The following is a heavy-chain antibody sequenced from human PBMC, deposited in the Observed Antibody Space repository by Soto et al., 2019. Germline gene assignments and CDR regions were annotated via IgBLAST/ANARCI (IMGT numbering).Heavy chain of an antibody. V-gene: IGHV4-39*01. J-gene: IGHJ4*02. CDR2: IYYSGRT. CDR1: GESISSSSYY. CDR3: ARQRTTVVTQAYFDH. D-gene: IGHD2-21*02. Sequence: SETLSLTCIVCGESISSSSYYWGWIRQPPGKGLEWIGSIYYSGRTYYNPSFKSRVTISIDTSKNQFSLKLSSVTATDTAVHYCARQRTTVVTQAYFDHWGQGALVTVSS.